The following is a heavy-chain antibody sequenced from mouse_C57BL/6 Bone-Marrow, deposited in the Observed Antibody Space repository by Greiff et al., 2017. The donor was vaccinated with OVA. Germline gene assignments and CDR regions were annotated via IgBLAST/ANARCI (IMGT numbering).Heavy chain of an antibody. V-gene: IGHV3-5*01. CDR1: GISITTGNYR. CDR2: IYYSGTI. CDR3: ARDEDYDGGFDY. D-gene: IGHD2-4*01. Sequence: EVKLEESGPGLVKPSQTVFLTCTVTGISITTGNYRWSWIRQFPGNKLEWIGYIYYSGTITYNPSLTSRTTITRDTPKNQFVLEMNSLTAEDTATYYCARDEDYDGGFDYWGQGTTLTVSS. J-gene: IGHJ2*01.